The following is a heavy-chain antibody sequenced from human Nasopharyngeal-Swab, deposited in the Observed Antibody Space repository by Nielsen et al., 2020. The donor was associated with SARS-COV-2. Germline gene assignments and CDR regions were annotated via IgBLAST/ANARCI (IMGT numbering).Heavy chain of an antibody. J-gene: IGHJ4*02. Sequence: LSLTCAASGFTFSNAWMSWVRQAPGKGLEWVGRIKSKTDGGTTDYAAPVKGRFTISRDDSKNTLYLQMNSLKTEDTAVYYCGKAVAGTVDYWGQGTLVTVSS. CDR2: IKSKTDGGTT. D-gene: IGHD6-19*01. CDR1: GFTFSNAW. CDR3: GKAVAGTVDY. V-gene: IGHV3-15*01.